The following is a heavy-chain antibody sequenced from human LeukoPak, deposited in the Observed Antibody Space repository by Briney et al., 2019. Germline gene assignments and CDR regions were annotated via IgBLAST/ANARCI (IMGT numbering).Heavy chain of an antibody. V-gene: IGHV3-23*01. D-gene: IGHD1-1*01. J-gene: IGHJ4*02. Sequence: PGGSPRLSCAASGFTFSSYAMSWVRQAPGKGLEWVSAISGSGSTIYYADSVKGRFTISRDNAKNSLYLQMNSLRAEDTALYFCASGIRERGFDYWGQGTLVTVSS. CDR1: GFTFSSYA. CDR3: ASGIRERGFDY. CDR2: ISGSGSTI.